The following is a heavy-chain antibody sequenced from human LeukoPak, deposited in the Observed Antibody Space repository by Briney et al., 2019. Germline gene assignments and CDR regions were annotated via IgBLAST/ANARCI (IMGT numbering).Heavy chain of an antibody. J-gene: IGHJ4*02. V-gene: IGHV3-74*01. CDR1: GFTFSSYW. D-gene: IGHD3-9*01. CDR2: INTDGSST. CDR3: APASGYFDWFFRY. Sequence: GGSLRLSCAASGFTFSSYWMHWVRQAPGKGLVWVSRINTDGSSTSYADSVKGRFTISRDNAKNTLYLQMNSLRAEDTAVYYCAPASGYFDWFFRYWGQGTLVTVSS.